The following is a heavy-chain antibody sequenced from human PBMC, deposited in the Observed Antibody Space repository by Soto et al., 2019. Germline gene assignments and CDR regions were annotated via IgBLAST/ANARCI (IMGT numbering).Heavy chain of an antibody. D-gene: IGHD4-17*01. CDR1: GFSSFA. Sequence: EVQLLESGGGLVQPGGSLRLSCTTSGFSSFAMSWVRQAPGKGLEWVAGISSSGGTTIYADSVKGRFTLSRDNSRDTLVLQMISLRAEDTATYYCAKMTSVTLRGYFDYWGQGTLVTVSS. CDR2: ISSSGGTT. V-gene: IGHV3-23*01. CDR3: AKMTSVTLRGYFDY. J-gene: IGHJ4*02.